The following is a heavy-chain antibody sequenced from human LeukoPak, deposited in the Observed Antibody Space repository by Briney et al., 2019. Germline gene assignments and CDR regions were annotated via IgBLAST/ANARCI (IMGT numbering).Heavy chain of an antibody. Sequence: ETGGSLRLSCAASGFTFSSYAMDWVSQAPGKGLGWVSFISAGGSNIYYADSVKGRFTVSRDSSKNTLYLQMNSLRAEDTAVYHCARSERSVDYWGQGTLVTVSS. J-gene: IGHJ4*02. CDR3: ARSERSVDY. D-gene: IGHD5-24*01. CDR1: GFTFSSYA. V-gene: IGHV3-23*01. CDR2: ISAGGSNI.